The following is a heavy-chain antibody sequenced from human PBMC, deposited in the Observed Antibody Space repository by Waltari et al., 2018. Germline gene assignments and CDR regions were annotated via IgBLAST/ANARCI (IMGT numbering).Heavy chain of an antibody. CDR1: GGSLSSSNW. Sequence: QVQLQESGPGLVKPSGTLSLTCAVSGGSLSSSNWLRWVRQPPGKGLEWIGEIYHSGSTNYNPSLKSRVTISVDKSKNQFSLKLSSVTAVDTAVYYCASLRAGGSYLYYFDYWGQGTLVTVSS. CDR2: IYHSGST. V-gene: IGHV4-4*02. CDR3: ASLRAGGSYLYYFDY. D-gene: IGHD1-26*01. J-gene: IGHJ4*02.